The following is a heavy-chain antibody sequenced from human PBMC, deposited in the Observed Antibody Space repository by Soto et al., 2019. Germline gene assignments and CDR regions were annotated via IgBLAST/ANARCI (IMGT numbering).Heavy chain of an antibody. J-gene: IGHJ6*02. CDR1: GLTSINVS. CDR3: TGGFGLVSIYDMDV. V-gene: IGHV3-15*07. Sequence: PGGPRRLSGVASGLTSINVSMNWAGQAPGKGLEWGGRIQSKTESETTNYAAPVKGRFAISRDNSKNTLYLKMNSLNPEDTAVYYCTGGFGLVSIYDMDVWGQGTTVTVSS. D-gene: IGHD3-3*01. CDR2: IQSKTESETT.